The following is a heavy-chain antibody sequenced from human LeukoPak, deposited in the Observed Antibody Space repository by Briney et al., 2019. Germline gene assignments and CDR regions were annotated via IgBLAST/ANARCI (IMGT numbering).Heavy chain of an antibody. CDR3: TTGHDYSNY. V-gene: IGHV3-15*01. Sequence: GGSLRLSCAASGFTFSNAWMSWVRQAPGKGLEWVGSIKSNTDGGATDYAAPVKGRFTISRDDSKNTLYLQMKSLKIEDTAVYYCTTGHDYSNYWGQRTLVTVSS. J-gene: IGHJ4*02. CDR2: IKSNTDGGAT. D-gene: IGHD4-11*01. CDR1: GFTFSNAW.